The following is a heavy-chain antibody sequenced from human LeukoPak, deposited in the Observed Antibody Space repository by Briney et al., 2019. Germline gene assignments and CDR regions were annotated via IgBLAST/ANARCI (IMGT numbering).Heavy chain of an antibody. D-gene: IGHD3-10*02. V-gene: IGHV3-48*04. Sequence: PGGSLRLSCAASGFTLSSYWMYWVRQAPGKGLEWVSYISSSGSTIYYADSVKGRFTISRDNAKNSLYLQMNSLRAEETAVYYCAELGITMIGGVWGKGTTVTISS. CDR3: AELGITMIGGV. CDR2: ISSSGSTI. J-gene: IGHJ6*04. CDR1: GFTLSSYW.